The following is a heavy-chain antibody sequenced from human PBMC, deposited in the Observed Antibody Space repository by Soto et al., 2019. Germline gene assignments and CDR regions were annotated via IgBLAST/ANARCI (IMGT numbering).Heavy chain of an antibody. CDR1: GGSISSSSYY. Sequence: QLQLQESGPGLVKPSETLSLTCTVSGGSISSSSYYWGWIRQPPGKGLEWIGSIYYSGSTYYNPSLKSRFTIAVDTSKSQCSLKLSSVTAADTAVYYCARRPMVPHSLINWFDPWGQGTLVTVSS. D-gene: IGHD3-10*01. J-gene: IGHJ5*02. CDR3: ARRPMVPHSLINWFDP. V-gene: IGHV4-39*01. CDR2: IYYSGST.